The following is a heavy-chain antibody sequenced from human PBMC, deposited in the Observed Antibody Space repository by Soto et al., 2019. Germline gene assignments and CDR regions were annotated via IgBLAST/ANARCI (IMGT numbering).Heavy chain of an antibody. CDR1: GGSISSYY. V-gene: IGHV4-59*01. D-gene: IGHD6-6*01. Sequence: ETLSLTCTVSGGSISSYYWSWIRQPPGKGLEWIGYIYYSGSTNYNPSLKSRVTISVDTSKNQFSLKLSSVTAADTAVYYCARSYSSYLFDWLAPRGQGTLVTVSS. J-gene: IGHJ5*02. CDR2: IYYSGST. CDR3: ARSYSSYLFDWLAP.